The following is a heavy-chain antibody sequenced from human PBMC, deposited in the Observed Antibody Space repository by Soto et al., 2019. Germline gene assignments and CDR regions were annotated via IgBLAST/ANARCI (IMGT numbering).Heavy chain of an antibody. J-gene: IGHJ4*02. CDR3: AKVPIMVRPPYYFDY. V-gene: IGHV3-23*01. CDR1: GFTFSSYA. CDR2: ISGSGGST. Sequence: PVGSLRLSCAASGFTFSSYAMSWVRQAPGKGLEWVSAISGSGGSTYYADSVKGRFTISRDNSKNTLYLQMNSLRAEDTAVYYCAKVPIMVRPPYYFDYWGQGTLVTVSS. D-gene: IGHD3-10*01.